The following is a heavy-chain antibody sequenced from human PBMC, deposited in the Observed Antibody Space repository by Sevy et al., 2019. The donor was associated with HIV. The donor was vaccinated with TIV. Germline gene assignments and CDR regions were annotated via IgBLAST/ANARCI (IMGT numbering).Heavy chain of an antibody. CDR3: AKRYCSTITCYDDDFWNPYYFYGLDV. Sequence: GGSLGLSCAASGFIFSNYPMSWVRHSPGKGLEWVSDISAGGTTTYYADSVEGRFTISRDNSKNTVSLQMNSLGAEDTAIYYSAKRYCSTITCYDDDFWNPYYFYGLDVWGQGISVTVSS. V-gene: IGHV3-23*01. D-gene: IGHD2-2*01. CDR2: ISAGGTTT. J-gene: IGHJ6*02. CDR1: GFIFSNYP.